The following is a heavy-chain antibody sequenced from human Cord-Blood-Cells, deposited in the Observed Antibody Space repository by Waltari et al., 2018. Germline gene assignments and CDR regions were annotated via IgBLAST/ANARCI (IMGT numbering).Heavy chain of an antibody. V-gene: IGHV1-2*06. CDR2: INPNSGGT. Sequence: QVQLVQSGAAVKKPGASVKVSCKASGYTFTGYYMHWVRQAPGQGPEWMGRINPNSGGTNYAQKFQGRVTMTRDTSISTAYMELSRLRSDDTAVYYCARDPAKYCSGGSCYGWFDPWGQGTLVTVSS. CDR3: ARDPAKYCSGGSCYGWFDP. CDR1: GYTFTGYY. D-gene: IGHD2-15*01. J-gene: IGHJ5*02.